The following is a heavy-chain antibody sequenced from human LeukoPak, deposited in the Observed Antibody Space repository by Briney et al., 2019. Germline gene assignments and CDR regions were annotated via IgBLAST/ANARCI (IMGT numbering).Heavy chain of an antibody. CDR2: MSYDGSNK. CDR1: GFTFSSYG. V-gene: IGHV3-30*18. D-gene: IGHD2-2*01. CDR3: AKDSRSAAVYYYYGMDV. J-gene: IGHJ6*04. Sequence: PGGSLRLSCAASGFTFSSYGMHRVRQAPGKGLEWVAVMSYDGSNKYYADSVKGRFTISRDNSKDTLYLQMNSLRAEDTAVYYCAKDSRSAAVYYYYGMDVWGKGTTVTVSS.